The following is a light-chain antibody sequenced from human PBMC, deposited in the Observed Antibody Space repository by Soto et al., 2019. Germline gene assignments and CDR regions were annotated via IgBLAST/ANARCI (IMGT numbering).Light chain of an antibody. CDR3: QQYDNLPLT. J-gene: IGKJ4*01. Sequence: DLQMTQSPSSLSASVGDRVTITCQASQDISNYLNWYQQKPRKAPKLLIYDASNLETGVPSRFSGSGSGTDFTLTISSLQPEDIATYYCQQYDNLPLTFGGGTKVEIK. CDR2: DAS. CDR1: QDISNY. V-gene: IGKV1-33*01.